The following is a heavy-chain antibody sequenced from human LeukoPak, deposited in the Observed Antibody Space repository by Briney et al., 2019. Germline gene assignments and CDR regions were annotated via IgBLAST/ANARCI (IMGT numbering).Heavy chain of an antibody. CDR1: GFPFSSHG. V-gene: IGHV3-30*03. CDR2: LSSDGSDK. D-gene: IGHD6-13*01. Sequence: GGSLRLSCAASGFPFSSHGMHWVRQAPGKGLEWVAVLSSDGSDKYYTDSVKGRFTISRDNSKNTLYLQMNSLRPEDTAVYYCARDTRQLALDYWGQGILVTVSS. J-gene: IGHJ4*02. CDR3: ARDTRQLALDY.